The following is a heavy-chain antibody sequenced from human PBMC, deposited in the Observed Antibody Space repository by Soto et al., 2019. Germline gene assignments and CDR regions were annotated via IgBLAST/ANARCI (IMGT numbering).Heavy chain of an antibody. J-gene: IGHJ4*02. V-gene: IGHV1-8*02. CDR3: ARVRRDGYNRLDY. D-gene: IGHD5-12*01. CDR1: GYTFTGHY. Sequence: ASVKVSCKASGYTFTGHYMHWVRQAPGQGLEWMGWMNPNSGNTGYAQKFQGRVTMTRNTSISTAYMELSSLRSEDTAVYYCARVRRDGYNRLDYWGQGTLVTVSS. CDR2: MNPNSGNT.